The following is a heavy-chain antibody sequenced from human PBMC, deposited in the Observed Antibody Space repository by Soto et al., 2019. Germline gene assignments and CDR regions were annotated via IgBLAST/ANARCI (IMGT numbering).Heavy chain of an antibody. CDR1: GFTFSSFE. V-gene: IGHV3-48*03. Sequence: PGGSLRLSCAASGFTFSSFEMNWVRQAPGKGLEWVSYISKSGTDIYYADSVKGRFTISRDNAENSLYLQMNSLRTEDTATYYCAPRRYGSFNIAAFDIWGQGTAVTVSS. CDR2: ISKSGTDI. J-gene: IGHJ3*02. CDR3: APRRYGSFNIAAFDI. D-gene: IGHD6-6*01.